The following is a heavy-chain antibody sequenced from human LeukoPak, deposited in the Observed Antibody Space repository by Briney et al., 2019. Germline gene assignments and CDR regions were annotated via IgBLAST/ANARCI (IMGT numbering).Heavy chain of an antibody. V-gene: IGHV4-61*02. CDR2: VSPSGST. Sequence: SGPTLVNPSQTLSLTCTVSGGYISSGPFFWSWVRQPAGKGLEWIGRVSPSGSTNYNPSLKSRVTMSVDMSKNHFSLRLSSVTAADTAVYYCARDRGATPLGYWGQGTLVTVSS. CDR3: ARDRGATPLGY. J-gene: IGHJ4*02. D-gene: IGHD2-15*01. CDR1: GGYISSGPFF.